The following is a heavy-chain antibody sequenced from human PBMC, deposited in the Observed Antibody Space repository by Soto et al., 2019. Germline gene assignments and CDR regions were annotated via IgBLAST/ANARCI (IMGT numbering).Heavy chain of an antibody. Sequence: SEALSLTSAVSCGSISIAGYSGSWIRQPPGKCLEWIGYIYHSGSNYYNPSLKSRVTISVDRSKNQFSLKLSSVTAADTAVYYCARARDDILTGYRATRYYGMDVWGQGTTVTVYS. V-gene: IGHV4-30-2*01. D-gene: IGHD3-9*01. CDR2: IYHSGSN. CDR1: CGSISIAGYS. J-gene: IGHJ6*02. CDR3: ARARDDILTGYRATRYYGMDV.